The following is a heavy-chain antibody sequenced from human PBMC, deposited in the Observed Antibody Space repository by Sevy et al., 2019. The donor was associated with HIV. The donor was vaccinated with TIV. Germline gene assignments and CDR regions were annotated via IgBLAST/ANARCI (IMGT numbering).Heavy chain of an antibody. V-gene: IGHV1-18*01. CDR1: GYSFTDYG. D-gene: IGHD1-26*01. CDR3: ARDVTGNYYVDY. J-gene: IGHJ4*02. CDR2: INPSDGNG. Sequence: ASVKVSCKTSGYSFTDYGIGWVRQAPGQGLEWVSWINPSDGNGNYAQRLQGRVTMTTDTSTSTAYMELWSLRSDDTAIYYCARDVTGNYYVDYWGQGTLVTVSS.